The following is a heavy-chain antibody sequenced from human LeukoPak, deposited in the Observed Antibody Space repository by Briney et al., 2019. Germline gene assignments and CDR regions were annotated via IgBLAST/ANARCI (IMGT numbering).Heavy chain of an antibody. Sequence: GGSLRLSCAASGFTFSSHAMAWVRQAPGEGLEWVSAIGGSSGSTYYADSVKGRFTISRDNSKNTVYLQMNYLRADDTAVYYCARDPGVVAFHYLDFWGQGTLVTVSS. CDR1: GFTFSSHA. J-gene: IGHJ4*02. D-gene: IGHD3-3*01. CDR2: IGGSSGST. V-gene: IGHV3-23*01. CDR3: ARDPGVVAFHYLDF.